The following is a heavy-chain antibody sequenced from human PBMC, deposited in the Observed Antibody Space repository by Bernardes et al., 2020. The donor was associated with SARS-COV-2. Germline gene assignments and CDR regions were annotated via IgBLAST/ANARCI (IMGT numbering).Heavy chain of an antibody. CDR2: ISADNGNT. V-gene: IGHV1-18*01. J-gene: IGHJ5*02. Sequence: ASVKVSCKASGYTFTSYVMSWVRQAPGQGLEWMGWISADNGNTNYAQKFQGRVTMTTDTSTSTAYMELRSLRSDDTAVYYCATVVGYSYGGGWFDPWGQGTLVTVSS. CDR3: ATVVGYSYGGGWFDP. CDR1: GYTFTSYV. D-gene: IGHD5-18*01.